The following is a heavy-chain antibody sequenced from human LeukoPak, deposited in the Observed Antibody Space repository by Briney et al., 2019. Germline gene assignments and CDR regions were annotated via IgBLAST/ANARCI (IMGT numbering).Heavy chain of an antibody. Sequence: GGSLRLSCAASGFTFSSYDMNWVRQAPGKGLEWVSYIRSSSSSIYYADSVKGRFTISRDNAKNSLYLQMNSLRAEDTAVYYCARDSDYGDLIFDCWGQGTLVSVSS. V-gene: IGHV3-48*01. J-gene: IGHJ4*02. CDR1: GFTFSSYD. CDR3: ARDSDYGDLIFDC. D-gene: IGHD4-17*01. CDR2: IRSSSSSI.